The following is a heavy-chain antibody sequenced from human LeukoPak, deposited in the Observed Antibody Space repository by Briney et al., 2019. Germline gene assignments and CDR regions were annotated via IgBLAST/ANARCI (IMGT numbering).Heavy chain of an antibody. D-gene: IGHD4-23*01. V-gene: IGHV1-69*01. CDR1: GGTLSNYA. Sequence: SVKVSCKASGGTLSNYAINWVRQAPGQGLEWMGGIIPIFNKANYAQKFQGRVTITADESTRTAYMELISLRSEDTAVYYCARGWLAETTVVTPYNYWGRGTLVSVSS. J-gene: IGHJ4*02. CDR3: ARGWLAETTVVTPYNY. CDR2: IIPIFNKA.